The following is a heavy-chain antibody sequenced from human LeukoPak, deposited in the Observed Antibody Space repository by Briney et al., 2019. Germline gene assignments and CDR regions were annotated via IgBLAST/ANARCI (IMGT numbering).Heavy chain of an antibody. D-gene: IGHD1-26*01. CDR2: ISWNSGSI. Sequence: GRSLRLSCAASGFAFDDYAMHWVRQAPGKGLELVSGISWNSGSIGYADSVKGRFTISRDNAKNSLYLQMNSLRAEDTALYYCAKGRLVGGAPYDYWGQGTLVTVSS. V-gene: IGHV3-9*01. J-gene: IGHJ4*02. CDR1: GFAFDDYA. CDR3: AKGRLVGGAPYDY.